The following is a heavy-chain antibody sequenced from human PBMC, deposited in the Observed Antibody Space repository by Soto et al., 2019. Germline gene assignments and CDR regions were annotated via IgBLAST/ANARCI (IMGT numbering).Heavy chain of an antibody. D-gene: IGHD2-2*01. Sequence: GASVKVSCKASGYSFTGYSMHWVRQAPGQGLEWMGWINPSNGGTNYAQKFQGRVAMTRDTSISTAYMELSRLRSDDTAVYYGARETRYCTSSSCYPLAWRHFDYWGQGTLVTVSS. CDR2: INPSNGGT. CDR3: ARETRYCTSSSCYPLAWRHFDY. J-gene: IGHJ4*02. V-gene: IGHV1-2*02. CDR1: GYSFTGYS.